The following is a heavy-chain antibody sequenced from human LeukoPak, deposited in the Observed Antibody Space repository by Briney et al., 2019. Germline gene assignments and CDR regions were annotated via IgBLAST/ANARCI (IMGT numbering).Heavy chain of an antibody. V-gene: IGHV1-69*13. Sequence: ASVKVSCKASGGTFSSYAISWVRQAPGQGLEWMGGIIPIFGTANYAQKFQGRVTITADESTSTAYMGLSSLRSEDTAVYYCARAPRPPWDDSSGLDYWGQGTLVTVSS. CDR1: GGTFSSYA. D-gene: IGHD3-22*01. CDR3: ARAPRPPWDDSSGLDY. J-gene: IGHJ4*02. CDR2: IIPIFGTA.